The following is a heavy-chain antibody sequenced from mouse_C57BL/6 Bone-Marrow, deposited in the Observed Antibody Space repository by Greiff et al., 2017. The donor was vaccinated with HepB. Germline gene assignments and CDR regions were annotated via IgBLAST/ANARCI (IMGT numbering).Heavy chain of an antibody. CDR3: ARRYYGRGAPWFAY. CDR1: GFTFSDYG. J-gene: IGHJ3*01. Sequence: EVKLMEPGGGLVKPGGSLKLSCAASGFTFSDYGMHWVRQAPEKGLEWVAYISSGSSTIYYADTVKGRFTISRDNAKNTLCLQMTSLRSEDTAMYYCARRYYGRGAPWFAYWGQGTLVTVSA. CDR2: ISSGSSTI. V-gene: IGHV5-17*01. D-gene: IGHD1-1*01.